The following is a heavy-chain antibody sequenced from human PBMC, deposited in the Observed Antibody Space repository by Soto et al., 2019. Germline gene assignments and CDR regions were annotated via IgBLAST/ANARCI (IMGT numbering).Heavy chain of an antibody. D-gene: IGHD6-19*01. Sequence: PSETLSLTCTVSGGSISSYYWSWIRQPPGRGLEWIGYIYNSGNTNYNPSLKSRVTISLDTSKNQFSLKLSSVTAADTAVYYCARDLGGYSSGWYPYYFDYWGQGTLVTVSS. CDR1: GGSISSYY. CDR3: ARDLGGYSSGWYPYYFDY. CDR2: IYNSGNT. J-gene: IGHJ4*02. V-gene: IGHV4-59*01.